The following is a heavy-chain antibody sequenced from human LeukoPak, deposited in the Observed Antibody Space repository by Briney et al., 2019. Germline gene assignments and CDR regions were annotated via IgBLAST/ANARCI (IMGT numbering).Heavy chain of an antibody. J-gene: IGHJ4*02. CDR2: INPNSGGT. CDR3: ARDLGYCSSTSCFFDY. V-gene: IGHV1-2*02. CDR1: GYTFTGYY. D-gene: IGHD2-2*01. Sequence: ASVKVSCKASGYTFTGYYMHWVRQAPGQGLEWMGWINPNSGGTNYAQKFQGRVTMTRDTSISTAYMELSRLRSDDTAVYYCARDLGYCSSTSCFFDYWGQGTLVTVPS.